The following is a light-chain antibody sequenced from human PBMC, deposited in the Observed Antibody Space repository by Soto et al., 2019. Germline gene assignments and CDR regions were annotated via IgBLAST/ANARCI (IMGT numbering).Light chain of an antibody. V-gene: IGKV3-20*01. CDR1: QTVYNGF. CDR3: QQYVSSHRT. J-gene: IGKJ1*01. CDR2: GAS. Sequence: ERGFRQSPGTLSLSPGETATHSCRFSQTVYNGFLAWYQQKPGQAPRLLIYGASSRATGIPDRFSGSGSGTDFTLTISSLEPEDFAVYYCQQYVSSHRTFGQGTKVDI.